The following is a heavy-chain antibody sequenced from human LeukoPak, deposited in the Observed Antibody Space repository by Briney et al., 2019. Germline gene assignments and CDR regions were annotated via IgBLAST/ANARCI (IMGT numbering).Heavy chain of an antibody. J-gene: IGHJ6*02. V-gene: IGHV3-7*01. CDR1: EFVSSIYG. Sequence: GGSLRLSCAASEFVSSIYGMHWVRQAPGKGLEWGANMNQDGSAKGYVDSVKGRFTVSRDNARNSLYLQMSSLRPEDTAVYYCATYTHWVAGDVWGQGTTVTVSS. CDR3: ATYTHWVAGDV. CDR2: MNQDGSAK. D-gene: IGHD3-16*01.